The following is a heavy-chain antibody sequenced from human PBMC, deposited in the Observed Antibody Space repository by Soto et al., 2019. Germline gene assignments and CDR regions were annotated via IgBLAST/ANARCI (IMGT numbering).Heavy chain of an antibody. Sequence: PSETLSLTCTVSGGSISSYYWSWIRQPPGKGLEWIGYIYYSGSTNYNPSLKSRVTISVDTSKNQFSLKLTSVTAADTAVYYCAIVGYCISTSCTGWFDPWGQGTLVTVSS. V-gene: IGHV4-59*12. CDR1: GGSISSYY. D-gene: IGHD2-2*01. J-gene: IGHJ5*02. CDR2: IYYSGST. CDR3: AIVGYCISTSCTGWFDP.